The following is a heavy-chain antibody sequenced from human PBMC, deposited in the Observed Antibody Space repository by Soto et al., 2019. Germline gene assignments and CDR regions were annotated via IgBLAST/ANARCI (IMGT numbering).Heavy chain of an antibody. D-gene: IGHD6-13*01. CDR3: ARGLITAAGTPLSH. CDR2: INPGGVST. V-gene: IGHV1-46*01. Sequence: ASVKVSCKASGYTFINYYMHWVRQAPGQGLEWMGIINPGGVSTTYALKFHGRVTMTSDTSTSTVYMELSNLKSEDTAVYYCARGLITAAGTPLSHWGQGTLVTVSS. J-gene: IGHJ4*02. CDR1: GYTFINYY.